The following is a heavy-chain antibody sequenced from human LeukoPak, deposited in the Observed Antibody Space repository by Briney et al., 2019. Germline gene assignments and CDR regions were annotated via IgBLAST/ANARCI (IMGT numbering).Heavy chain of an antibody. J-gene: IGHJ4*02. D-gene: IGHD1-20*01. CDR2: INHSGST. CDR3: ASLGLSITGEQGIDY. V-gene: IGHV4-34*01. CDR1: GGSFSGYY. Sequence: TSETLSLTCAVYGGSFSGYYWSWIRQPPGKGLEWIGEINHSGSTNYNPSLKSRVTISVDTSKNQFSLKLSSVTAADTAVYYCASLGLSITGEQGIDYWGQGTLVTVSS.